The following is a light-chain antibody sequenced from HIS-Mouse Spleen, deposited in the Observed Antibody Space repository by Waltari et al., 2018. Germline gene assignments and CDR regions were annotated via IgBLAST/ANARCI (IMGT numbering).Light chain of an antibody. J-gene: IGLJ3*02. CDR1: SSDVGRYNL. V-gene: IGLV2-23*01. Sequence: QSALTQPASVSGSPGQSITISCTGTSSDVGRYNLVPWYQQHPGKAPKRMIYEGSKRPSGVSNRFSGSKSGNTASLTISGLQAEDEADYYCCSYAGSIHWVFGGGTKLTVL. CDR2: EGS. CDR3: CSYAGSIHWV.